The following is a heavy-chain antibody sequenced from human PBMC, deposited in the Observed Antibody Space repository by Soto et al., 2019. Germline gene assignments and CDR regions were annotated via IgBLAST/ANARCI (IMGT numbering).Heavy chain of an antibody. Sequence: LRLSCAASGFTFSSYDMHWVRQATGKGLEWVSAIGTAGDTYYPGSVKGRFTISRENAKNSLYLQMNSLRAGDTAVYYCARGGGGGGNWFDPWGQGTLVTVSS. CDR1: GFTFSSYD. D-gene: IGHD2-15*01. CDR2: IGTAGDT. J-gene: IGHJ5*02. CDR3: ARGGGGGGNWFDP. V-gene: IGHV3-13*01.